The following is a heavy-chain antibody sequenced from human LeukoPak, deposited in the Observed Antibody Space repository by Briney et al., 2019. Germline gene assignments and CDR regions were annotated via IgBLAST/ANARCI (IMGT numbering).Heavy chain of an antibody. V-gene: IGHV3-53*01. CDR2: MYSGGTR. D-gene: IGHD3-22*01. Sequence: GGSLRLSCAVSGFIVSDNYMSWVRQSPGKGLEWVSVMYSGGTRDYADSVKGRFIISRDDSRNTLYLQRRDLRAADTAVYYCARSRGYHFLNNWGQGTLVAVSS. CDR1: GFIVSDNY. J-gene: IGHJ4*02. CDR3: ARSRGYHFLNN.